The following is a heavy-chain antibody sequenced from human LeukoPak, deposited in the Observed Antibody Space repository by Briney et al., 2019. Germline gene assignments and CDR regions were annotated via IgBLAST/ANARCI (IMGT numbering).Heavy chain of an antibody. V-gene: IGHV3-53*01. J-gene: IGHJ4*02. D-gene: IGHD4-17*01. CDR2: IYSGGNT. CDR3: ARGDTGTTVTLDY. Sequence: GGSLRLSCAASGFTVSSNYMTWVRQAPGKGLEWVSVIYSGGNTYYADSVKGRFTISRDNSKNTLYLQMNSLRAEDTAIYYCARGDTGTTVTLDYWGQGTLVTVSS. CDR1: GFTVSSNY.